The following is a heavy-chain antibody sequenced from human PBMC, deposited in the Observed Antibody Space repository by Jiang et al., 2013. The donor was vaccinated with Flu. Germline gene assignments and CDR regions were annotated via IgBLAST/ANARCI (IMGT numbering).Heavy chain of an antibody. CDR3: ARDAESAYGDYGDGEGNDY. CDR2: IYHSGST. Sequence: GSGLVKPSGTLSLTCAVSGGSISSSNWWSWVRQPPGKGLEWIGEIYHSGSTNYNPSLKSRVTISVDKSKNQFSLKLSSVTAADTAVYYCARDAESAYGDYGDGEGNDYWGQGTLVTVSS. D-gene: IGHD4-17*01. V-gene: IGHV4-4*02. CDR1: GGSISSSNW. J-gene: IGHJ4*02.